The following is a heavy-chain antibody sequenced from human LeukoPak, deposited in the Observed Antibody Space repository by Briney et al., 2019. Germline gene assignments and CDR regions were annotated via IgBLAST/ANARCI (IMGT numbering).Heavy chain of an antibody. D-gene: IGHD6-19*01. J-gene: IGHJ4*02. CDR2: GDYSGGT. Sequence: SETLSLTCTVSGDSFTSVTDYWAWIRQPPGKGLEWIASGDYSGGTYYNPSLESRVAISADMSKSQISLKLTSVTGADTAVYYCAGERGEEYSSGWYKTNYFYNWGQGIRVTVSS. V-gene: IGHV4-39*07. CDR1: GDSFTSVTDY. CDR3: AGERGEEYSSGWYKTNYFYN.